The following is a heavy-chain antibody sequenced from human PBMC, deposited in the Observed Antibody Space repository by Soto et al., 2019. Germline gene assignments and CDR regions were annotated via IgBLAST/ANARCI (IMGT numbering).Heavy chain of an antibody. D-gene: IGHD1-7*01. Sequence: ASVKVSCKASDYSFTNSGFSWVRQAPGQGLEWMGWVSGYNGDTNYAQKVQGRVIMTIDTSTTTAYLELRNLRSDDTAVYYCARDNWNYVYWFDPWGQGTLVTVSS. CDR2: VSGYNGDT. CDR3: ARDNWNYVYWFDP. CDR1: DYSFTNSG. V-gene: IGHV1-18*04. J-gene: IGHJ5*02.